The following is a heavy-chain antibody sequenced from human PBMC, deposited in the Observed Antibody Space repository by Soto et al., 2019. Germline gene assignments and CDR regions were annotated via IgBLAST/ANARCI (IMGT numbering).Heavy chain of an antibody. J-gene: IGHJ4*02. CDR2: IYYTGST. Sequence: LSLTCTVSGGSITITSYYWGWVRQPPGKGLEWIGSIYYTGSTDYNPSVKSRVIISVDTSKNQFFLKLSSVTAADTAVYYCARGYSFDYWGQGTLVTVSS. CDR3: ARGYSFDY. CDR1: GGSITITSYY. V-gene: IGHV4-39*01.